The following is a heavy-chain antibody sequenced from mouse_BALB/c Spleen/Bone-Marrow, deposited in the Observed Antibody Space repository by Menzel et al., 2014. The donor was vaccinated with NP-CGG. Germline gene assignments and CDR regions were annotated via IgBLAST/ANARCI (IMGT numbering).Heavy chain of an antibody. D-gene: IGHD3-1*01. CDR3: ARFSHLGLLAY. V-gene: IGHV1-55*01. CDR2: IYPGSGST. Sequence: VQLQQSGAELVKPGTSVKLSCKASGYNFTSYWINWAKLRPGQGLEWIGDIYPGSGSTNYNEKFKSKATLTVDTSSSTPYMQLSSLASEDSALYYCARFSHLGLLAYWGQGTLVTVSA. CDR1: GYNFTSYW. J-gene: IGHJ3*01.